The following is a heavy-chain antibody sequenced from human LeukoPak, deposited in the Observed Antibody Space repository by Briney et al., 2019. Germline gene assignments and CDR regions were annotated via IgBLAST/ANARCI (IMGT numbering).Heavy chain of an antibody. V-gene: IGHV3-66*01. Sequence: PGGSLRLSCAASGFTVNTKFMSWVRQAPGKGLEWVSVLYDGGITYYADSVKGRFTISRDNAKNSLYLQMNSLRAEDTAVYYCARDRGYSYGYEFDYWGQGTLVTVSS. CDR2: LYDGGIT. J-gene: IGHJ4*02. D-gene: IGHD5-18*01. CDR3: ARDRGYSYGYEFDY. CDR1: GFTVNTKF.